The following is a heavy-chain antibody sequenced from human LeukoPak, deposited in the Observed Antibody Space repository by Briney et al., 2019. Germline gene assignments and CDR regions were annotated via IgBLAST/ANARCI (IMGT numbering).Heavy chain of an antibody. D-gene: IGHD3-10*01. CDR1: GGTFSSYA. V-gene: IGHV1-69*05. CDR3: ALWFGELLWDY. CDR2: IIPIFGTA. J-gene: IGHJ4*02. Sequence: SXXVSCKASGGTFSSYAISWVRQAPGQGLEWMGGIIPIFGTANYAQKFQGRVTITTDESTSTAYMELSSLRSEDTAVYYCALWFGELLWDYWGQGTLVTVSS.